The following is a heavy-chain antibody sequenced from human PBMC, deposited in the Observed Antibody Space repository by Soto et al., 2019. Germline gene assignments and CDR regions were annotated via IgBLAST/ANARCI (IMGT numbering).Heavy chain of an antibody. Sequence: QVQLQESGPGLVKPSQTLSLTCTVSGGSISSGGYYWSWIRQHPGKGLEWIGYIYYSGSTYYNPSLKSRVTISVDPSKNQCSLKLSSVTAADTAVYYCARTDYDILTGYYRGFDPWGQGTLVTVSS. D-gene: IGHD3-9*01. CDR1: GGSISSGGYY. CDR3: ARTDYDILTGYYRGFDP. CDR2: IYYSGST. J-gene: IGHJ5*02. V-gene: IGHV4-31*03.